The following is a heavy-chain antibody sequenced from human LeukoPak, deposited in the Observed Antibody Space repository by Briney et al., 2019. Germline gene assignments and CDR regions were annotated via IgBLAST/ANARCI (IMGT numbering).Heavy chain of an antibody. V-gene: IGHV3-74*01. D-gene: IGHD3-10*01. J-gene: IGHJ3*02. CDR1: GFTFSSYW. Sequence: GGSLRLSCAASGFTFSSYWMHWVRQAPGKGLVWVSRINSDGSSTSYADSVKGRFTISRDNAKNTLYLQMNSLRAEDTAVYYCARGDPYYAFDIWGQGTMVTVSS. CDR2: INSDGSST. CDR3: ARGDPYYAFDI.